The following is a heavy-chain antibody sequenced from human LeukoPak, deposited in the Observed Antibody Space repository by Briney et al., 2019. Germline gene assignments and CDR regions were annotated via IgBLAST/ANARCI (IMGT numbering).Heavy chain of an antibody. CDR1: GFTFSTYT. V-gene: IGHV3-23*01. CDR3: AKDSSYGGTVATVQWLDY. D-gene: IGHD5-12*01. Sequence: PGGSLRLSCAASGFTFSTYTMYWVRHPPGKRLEWVSIIVNNGGGIHYADSVKGRFTISRDNSKNPLSLQMNSLRAEDTAIYYCAKDSSYGGTVATVQWLDYWGQGTLVTVSS. CDR2: IVNNGGGI. J-gene: IGHJ4*02.